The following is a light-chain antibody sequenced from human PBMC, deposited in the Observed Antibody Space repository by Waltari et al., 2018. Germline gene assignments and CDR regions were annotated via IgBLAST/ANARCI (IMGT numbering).Light chain of an antibody. Sequence: RASQSLTKVDLSWYQQKPRQAPSLVIYGAASRAAGIPDRFSGSGSGTDFTLTISRLEHEDYAVYYCQQYGSTIMYTFGQGTKLEIK. V-gene: IGKV3-20*01. CDR3: QQYGSTIMYT. CDR1: QSLTKVD. J-gene: IGKJ2*01. CDR2: GAA.